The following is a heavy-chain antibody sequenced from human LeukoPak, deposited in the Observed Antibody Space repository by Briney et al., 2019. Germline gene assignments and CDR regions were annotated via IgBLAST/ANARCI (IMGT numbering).Heavy chain of an antibody. CDR2: ISYDGSNK. D-gene: IGHD3-22*01. V-gene: IGHV3-30*18. J-gene: IGHJ3*02. CDR3: AKAGGAYYDSSGSFAFDI. Sequence: GRSLRLSCAASGFTFSSYGMHWVRQAPGKGLEWVAVISYDGSNKYYADSVKGRFTISRDNSKNTLYLQMNSLRAEDTAVYYCAKAGGAYYDSSGSFAFDIWGQGTMVTVSS. CDR1: GFTFSSYG.